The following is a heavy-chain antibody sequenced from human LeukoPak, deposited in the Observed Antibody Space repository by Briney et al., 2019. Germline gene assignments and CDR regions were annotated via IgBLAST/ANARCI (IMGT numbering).Heavy chain of an antibody. CDR1: GGSISSYY. Sequence: SETLSLTCTVSGGSISSYYWSWIRQPPGKGLEWIGYIYYSGSTSYNPSLKSRVTMSVDTSKNQFSLKLTSVTAADTAVYYCAREAGSYDSSGYYSLYYSFDYWGQGTLVTVSS. J-gene: IGHJ4*02. D-gene: IGHD3-22*01. CDR2: IYYSGST. V-gene: IGHV4-59*12. CDR3: AREAGSYDSSGYYSLYYSFDY.